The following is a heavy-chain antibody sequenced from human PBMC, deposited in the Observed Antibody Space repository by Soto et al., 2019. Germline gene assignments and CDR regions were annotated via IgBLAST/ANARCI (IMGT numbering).Heavy chain of an antibody. CDR3: ARAATLSFAFDI. CDR2: IWYDGSNK. V-gene: IGHV3-33*01. J-gene: IGHJ3*02. CDR1: GFTFSSYG. D-gene: IGHD2-15*01. Sequence: GGSLRLSCAASGFTFSSYGMHWVRQAPGKGLEWVAVIWYDGSNKYYADSVKGRFTISRDNSKNTLYLQMNSLRAEDTAVYYCARAATLSFAFDIWGQGTMVTVS.